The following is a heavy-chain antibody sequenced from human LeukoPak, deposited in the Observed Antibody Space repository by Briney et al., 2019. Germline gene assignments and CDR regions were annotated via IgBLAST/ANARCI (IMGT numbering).Heavy chain of an antibody. Sequence: SQTLSLTCAISGDRVSSNSAAWNWIRQSPSRGLEWLGRTYYRSKWYNDYAVSVKSRITINPDTSKNQFSLQLNSVTPEDTAVYYCARVSYDYVWGRDNWFDPWGQGTLVTVSS. V-gene: IGHV6-1*01. CDR3: ARVSYDYVWGRDNWFDP. CDR1: GDRVSSNSAA. CDR2: TYYRSKWYN. D-gene: IGHD3-16*01. J-gene: IGHJ5*02.